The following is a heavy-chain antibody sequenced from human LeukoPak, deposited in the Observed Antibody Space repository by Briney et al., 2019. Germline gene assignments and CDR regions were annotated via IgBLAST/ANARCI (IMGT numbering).Heavy chain of an antibody. CDR1: GFTFSSYS. Sequence: PGGSLRLSCAASGFTFSSYSMNWVRQAPGKGLEWVSSISSSSSYIYYADSVKGRFTISRDNAKNLLHLQMNSPTADDTGVYYCGRAVRFTVVGGVIESWGEGSLVTVSS. D-gene: IGHD3-16*01. J-gene: IGHJ4*02. V-gene: IGHV3-21*04. CDR3: GRAVRFTVVGGVIES. CDR2: ISSSSSYI.